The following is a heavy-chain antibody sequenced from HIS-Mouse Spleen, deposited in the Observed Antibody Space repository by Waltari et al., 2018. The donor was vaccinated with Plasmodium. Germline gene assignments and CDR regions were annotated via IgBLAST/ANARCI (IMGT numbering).Heavy chain of an antibody. CDR1: GFPFSSYG. Sequence: QVQLVESGGGVVQPGRSLRPSCAGSGFPFSSYGMHWVRQAPGKGLEWVAVIWYDGSNKYYADSVKGRFTISRDNSKNTLYLQMNSLRAEDTAVYYCAKDLIAVAGIDYWGQGTLVTVSS. CDR3: AKDLIAVAGIDY. D-gene: IGHD6-19*01. CDR2: IWYDGSNK. V-gene: IGHV3-33*06. J-gene: IGHJ4*02.